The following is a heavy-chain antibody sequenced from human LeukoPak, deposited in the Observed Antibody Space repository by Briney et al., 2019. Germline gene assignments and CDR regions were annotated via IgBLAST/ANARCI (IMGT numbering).Heavy chain of an antibody. J-gene: IGHJ4*02. D-gene: IGHD1-7*01. Sequence: GGSLRLSCAATGFTFNFYAMSWVRQAPGKGPEWVSATSGTGENTYYADSVRGRFTISRDNSKNTLYLQMNSLRAEDTAVYYCARDRVNWNYLSSVDYWGQGTLVTVSS. V-gene: IGHV3-23*01. CDR2: TSGTGENT. CDR1: GFTFNFYA. CDR3: ARDRVNWNYLSSVDY.